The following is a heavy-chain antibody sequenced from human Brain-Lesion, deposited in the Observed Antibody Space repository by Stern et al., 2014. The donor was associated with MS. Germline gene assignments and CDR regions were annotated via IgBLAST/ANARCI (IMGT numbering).Heavy chain of an antibody. J-gene: IGHJ5*01. CDR2: VNNDGRRT. CDR3: ARGERWFDS. V-gene: IGHV3-74*02. CDR1: GFTFSNYW. D-gene: IGHD3-10*01. Sequence: EVQLVQSGGGFVQPGGSLRLSCEASGFTFSNYWMHWVRQAPGQGLVWVSRVNNDGRRTSYADSVKGRFTMSRDNAKNTLYLQMNSLRVEDTAIYYCARGERWFDSWGQGTLVTVSS.